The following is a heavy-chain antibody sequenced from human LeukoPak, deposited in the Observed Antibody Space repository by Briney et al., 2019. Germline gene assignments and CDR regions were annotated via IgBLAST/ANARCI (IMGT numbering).Heavy chain of an antibody. D-gene: IGHD1-14*01. CDR2: ISVYNGDT. CDR3: ARAPPLRYHGGDY. CDR1: GYTFTNYG. J-gene: IGHJ4*02. V-gene: IGHV1-18*01. Sequence: ASVKVSCKASGYTFTNYGISWVRQAPGHGLEWMGWISVYNGDTNYAWKLQDRVTLTTDTSTNTAYLELRSLRSDDTAFYFCARAPPLRYHGGDYWGQGTPVTVSS.